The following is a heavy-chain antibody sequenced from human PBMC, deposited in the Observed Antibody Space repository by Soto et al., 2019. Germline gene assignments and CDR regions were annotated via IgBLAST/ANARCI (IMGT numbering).Heavy chain of an antibody. V-gene: IGHV1-18*01. D-gene: IGHD1-20*01. Sequence: QVQLVQSGAEVKKPGASVKVSCKASGYTFTSYGISWVRQAPGQGLEWMGWIRAYNGNTYYAQKLQGRVTMTTDTPTITAYMELRSLRYDDTAVYYCARGGLTSYYYYYMYVWGKGTTVTVSS. CDR2: IRAYNGNT. CDR1: GYTFTSYG. J-gene: IGHJ6*03. CDR3: ARGGLTSYYYYYMYV.